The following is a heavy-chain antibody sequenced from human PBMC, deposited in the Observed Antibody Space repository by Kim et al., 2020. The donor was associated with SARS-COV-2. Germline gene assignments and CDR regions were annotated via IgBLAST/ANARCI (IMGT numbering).Heavy chain of an antibody. Sequence: GGSLRLSCAASGFTFSNAWMSWVRQAPGKGLEWVGRIKSKTDGGTTDYAAPVKGRFTISRDDSKHTLYLQMNSLKTEDTAVYYCTTDVGWGPPGIAAAGDYYYYGMDVWGQGTTVTVSS. CDR2: IKSKTDGGTT. V-gene: IGHV3-15*01. CDR1: GFTFSNAW. J-gene: IGHJ6*02. D-gene: IGHD6-13*01. CDR3: TTDVGWGPPGIAAAGDYYYYGMDV.